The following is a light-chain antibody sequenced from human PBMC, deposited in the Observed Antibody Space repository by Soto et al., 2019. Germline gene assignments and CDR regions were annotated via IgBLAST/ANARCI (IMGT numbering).Light chain of an antibody. CDR1: QSISSY. V-gene: IGKV1-39*01. CDR3: QQSYSTPYT. J-gene: IGKJ2*01. CDR2: TAS. Sequence: DIPMTQSPSSLSASVRDRVTITCRASQSISSYLNWYQQKPGKAPKLLIYTASSLQSGVPSRFSGSGSGTDFTLTISSLQPEDFATYFCQQSYSTPYTFGQGTKLEIK.